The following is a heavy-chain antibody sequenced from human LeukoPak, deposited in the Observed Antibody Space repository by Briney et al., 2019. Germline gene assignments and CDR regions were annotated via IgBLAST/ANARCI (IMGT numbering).Heavy chain of an antibody. CDR3: ARGYYYGSGSYLAGFDP. CDR2: MNPNSGNT. V-gene: IGHV1-8*03. Sequence: ASVKVSCKASGYTFTSYDINWVRQATGQGLEWMGWMNPNSGNTGYAQKFQGRVTITRNTSISTAYMELSSLRSEDTAVYYCARGYYYGSGSYLAGFDPWGQGTLVTVSS. CDR1: GYTFTSYD. D-gene: IGHD3-10*01. J-gene: IGHJ5*02.